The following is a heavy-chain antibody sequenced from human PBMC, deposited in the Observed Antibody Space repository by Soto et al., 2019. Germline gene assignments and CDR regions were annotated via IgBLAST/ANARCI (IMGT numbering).Heavy chain of an antibody. CDR2: ITGSGDRT. D-gene: IGHD6-13*01. CDR3: ARMYSSSCDY. V-gene: IGHV3-23*01. J-gene: IGHJ4*02. Sequence: EVQLLESGGDLVQPGGSLRLSCAASGFTFSTYAMRWVRQAPGKGLEWVASITGSGDRTYYADSVKGRFTISRDNSQSTLQMQMNRLRAEDTDVYYCARMYSSSCDYWGQGTLVTVSS. CDR1: GFTFSTYA.